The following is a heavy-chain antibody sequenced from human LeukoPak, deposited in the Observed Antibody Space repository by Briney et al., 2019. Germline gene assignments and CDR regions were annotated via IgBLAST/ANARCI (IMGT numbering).Heavy chain of an antibody. D-gene: IGHD3-3*01. V-gene: IGHV3-15*01. CDR2: IKSKTDGGTT. Sequence: GGSLRLSCAASGFTFSNAWMSWVRQAPGKGLEWVGRIKSKTDGGTTDYAAPVKGRFTISRDDSKNTLYLQMNSLKTEDTAVYYCTAEITIFGVVMSRALWGQGTLVTVSS. J-gene: IGHJ4*02. CDR1: GFTFSNAW. CDR3: TAEITIFGVVMSRAL.